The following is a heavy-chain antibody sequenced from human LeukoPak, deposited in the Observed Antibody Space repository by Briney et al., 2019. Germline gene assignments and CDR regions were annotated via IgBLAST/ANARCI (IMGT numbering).Heavy chain of an antibody. V-gene: IGHV1-2*02. CDR2: INPNTGDT. CDR1: GYTLTSYY. D-gene: IGHD5-24*01. Sequence: ASVKVSCKASGYTLTSYYMHWVRQAPGQGLEWMGWINPNTGDTSFAQKFQGRVTLTRDTSISTAYMELSRLRSDDTAVYYCARVEMATMYWGQGTLVTVSS. J-gene: IGHJ4*02. CDR3: ARVEMATMY.